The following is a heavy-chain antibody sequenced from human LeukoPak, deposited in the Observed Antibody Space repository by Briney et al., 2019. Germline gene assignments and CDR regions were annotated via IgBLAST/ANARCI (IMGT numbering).Heavy chain of an antibody. CDR2: IYTSGST. CDR1: GGSINSYY. V-gene: IGHV4-4*07. J-gene: IGHJ4*02. D-gene: IGHD2-2*02. Sequence: SETLSLTCTVSGGSINSYYWSWIRQPAGKGLEWIGRIYTSGSTNYNPSLKSRVTMSVDTSKNQFSLKLSSVTAADTAVYYCARGPAAIRDYFDYWGQGTLVTVSS. CDR3: ARGPAAIRDYFDY.